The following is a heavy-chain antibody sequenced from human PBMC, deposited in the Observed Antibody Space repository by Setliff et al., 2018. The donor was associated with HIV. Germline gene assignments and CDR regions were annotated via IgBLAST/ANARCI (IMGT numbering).Heavy chain of an antibody. V-gene: IGHV7-4-1*02. CDR1: GYSFTNYA. CDR2: INTNTGNP. J-gene: IGHJ6*03. Sequence: VSCKASGYSFTNYALNWVRQAPGQGLEWMGWINTNTGNPMYAQGYTGRFVFSLDTSVSTAFLQISSLKAEDTAVYYCAAMIVNYYYMDVWGKGTTVTVSS. D-gene: IGHD3-22*01. CDR3: AAMIVNYYYMDV.